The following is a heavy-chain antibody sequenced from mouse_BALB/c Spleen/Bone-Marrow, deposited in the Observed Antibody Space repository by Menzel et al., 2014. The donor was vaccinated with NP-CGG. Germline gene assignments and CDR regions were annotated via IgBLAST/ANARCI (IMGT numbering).Heavy chain of an antibody. CDR1: GFTFSNYG. Sequence: EVQVVESGGGLVKSGGSLKLSCAASGFTFSNYGMSWVRQTPEKRLEWVATIGGGGSYTFYSDSVKGRFTISRDNAKNNLYLQLSSLRSEDTALYYCARHAYYDQTEVSFVYWGQGTLVTVSA. V-gene: IGHV5-9-2*01. CDR2: IGGGGSYT. J-gene: IGHJ3*01. CDR3: ARHAYYDQTEVSFVY. D-gene: IGHD2-4*01.